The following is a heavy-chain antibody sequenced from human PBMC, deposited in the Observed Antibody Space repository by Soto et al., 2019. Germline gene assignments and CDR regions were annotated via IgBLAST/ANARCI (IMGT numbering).Heavy chain of an antibody. CDR3: ARWAYVSSSYFLDY. CDR1: GFTFSGFW. D-gene: IGHD6-6*01. V-gene: IGHV3-7*03. CDR2: VKQDGSMT. Sequence: LSCAASGFTFSGFWMTWVRQAPGKGLEWVASVKQDGSMTYYMDSVKGRFTISRDNAKNSLFLQMASLRAEDTAVYYCARWAYVSSSYFLDYWGQGSLVTVSS. J-gene: IGHJ4*02.